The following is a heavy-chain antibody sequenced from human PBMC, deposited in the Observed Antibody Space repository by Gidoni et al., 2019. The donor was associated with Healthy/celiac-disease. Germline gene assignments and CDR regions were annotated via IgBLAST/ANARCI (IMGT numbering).Heavy chain of an antibody. V-gene: IGHV3-23*01. D-gene: IGHD2-15*01. CDR2: ISGSGGST. CDR3: AKDSSATHSHGYYGMDV. CDR1: GFTFSSYA. Sequence: EVQLLESGGGLVQPGGSLRLSCAASGFTFSSYAMSWVRQAPGKGLEWVSAISGSGGSTYYADSVKGRFTISRDNSKNTLYLQMNSLRAEDTAVYYCAKDSSATHSHGYYGMDVWGQGTTVTVSS. J-gene: IGHJ6*02.